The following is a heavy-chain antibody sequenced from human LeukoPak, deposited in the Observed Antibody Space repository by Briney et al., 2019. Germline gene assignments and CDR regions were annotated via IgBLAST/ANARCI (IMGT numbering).Heavy chain of an antibody. CDR3: ARGITGTTSHYYYYYYMDV. D-gene: IGHD1-7*01. J-gene: IGHJ6*03. V-gene: IGHV3-23*01. Sequence: GGSLRLSCAASGFTFSSYAMSWVRQAPGKGLDWVSAISGSGGSTYYADSVKGRFTISRDNSKNTLYLQMNGLRAEDTAVYYRARGITGTTSHYYYYYYMDVWGKGTTVTVSS. CDR1: GFTFSSYA. CDR2: ISGSGGST.